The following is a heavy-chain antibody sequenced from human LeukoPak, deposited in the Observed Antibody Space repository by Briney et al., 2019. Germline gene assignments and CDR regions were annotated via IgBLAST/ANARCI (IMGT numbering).Heavy chain of an antibody. CDR1: GGSISSGSYY. CDR3: AREGTHYDILTGYYQGEDY. Sequence: SETLSLTCTVSGGSISSGSYYWSWIRQPAGKGLEWIGRIYTSGSTNYNPSLKSRVTISVDTSKNQFSLKLSSVTAADTAVYYCAREGTHYDILTGYYQGEDYWGQGTLVTVSS. D-gene: IGHD3-9*01. CDR2: IYTSGST. V-gene: IGHV4-61*02. J-gene: IGHJ4*02.